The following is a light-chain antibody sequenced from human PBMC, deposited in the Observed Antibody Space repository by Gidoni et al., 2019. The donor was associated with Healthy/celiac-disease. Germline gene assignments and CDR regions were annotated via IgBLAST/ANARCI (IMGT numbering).Light chain of an antibody. CDR2: QVS. Sequence: SYELTQPPSVSVSPGQTASLTCSGVKFGDKYACWYQQKPGQSPVMVIYQVSKRPSGIPGRFSGSNSGNTATLTIRGTQAMDEADYYCQAWDSSFVVFGGGTKLTVL. CDR1: KFGDKY. CDR3: QAWDSSFVV. V-gene: IGLV3-1*01. J-gene: IGLJ2*01.